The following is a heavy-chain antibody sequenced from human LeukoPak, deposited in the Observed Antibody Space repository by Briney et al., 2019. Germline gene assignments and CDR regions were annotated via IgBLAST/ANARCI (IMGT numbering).Heavy chain of an antibody. CDR3: ARAPIAVAGFFHYYYYMDV. V-gene: IGHV1-69*13. D-gene: IGHD6-19*01. J-gene: IGHJ6*03. CDR2: IIPIFGTA. Sequence: SVKVSCKASGGTFSSYAISWVRQAPGQGLEWMGGIIPIFGTANYAQKFQGRVTITADESTSTAYMELSSLRSEDTAVYYCARAPIAVAGFFHYYYYMDVWGKGTTVTVSS. CDR1: GGTFSSYA.